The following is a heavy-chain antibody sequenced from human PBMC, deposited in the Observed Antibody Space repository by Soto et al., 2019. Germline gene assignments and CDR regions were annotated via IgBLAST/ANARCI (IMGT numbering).Heavy chain of an antibody. Sequence: QVLLVESGGGVVQPGRSLRLSCAASGFTFNNYGMHWVRQAPGKGLEWVAVIWFDGSNTHYADSVKGRFTVSRDNSKNTLDLQMNSLRAEDTAVYYCARDSDYGSNSGWLDPLGQGTLVTVSS. CDR3: ARDSDYGSNSGWLDP. CDR2: IWFDGSNT. J-gene: IGHJ5*02. V-gene: IGHV3-33*01. CDR1: GFTFNNYG. D-gene: IGHD4-17*01.